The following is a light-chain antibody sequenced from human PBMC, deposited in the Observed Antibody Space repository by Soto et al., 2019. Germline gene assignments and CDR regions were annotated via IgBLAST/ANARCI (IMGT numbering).Light chain of an antibody. CDR1: SGSIASNY. CDR3: QSYDSSRV. V-gene: IGLV6-57*03. Sequence: NFMLTQPHSVSESPGKTVTISCTRSSGSIASNYVQWYQQRPGSAPTTVIYEDNQRPSGVPDRFSGSIDSSSNSASLTISGLKTEVEADYYCQSYDSSRVFGGGTKLTVL. CDR2: EDN. J-gene: IGLJ3*02.